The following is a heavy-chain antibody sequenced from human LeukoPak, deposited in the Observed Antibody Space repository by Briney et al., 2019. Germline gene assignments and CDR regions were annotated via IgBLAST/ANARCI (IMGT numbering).Heavy chain of an antibody. D-gene: IGHD3-22*01. V-gene: IGHV4-59*01. CDR1: GGSISSYY. Sequence: SETLSLTCTVSGGSISSYYWSWIRQPPGKGLEWIGYIYYSGSTNYNPSLKSRVTISVDTSKNQFSLKLSSVTAADTAVYYCARVVGGIVVPIYAFDIWGQGTMVTVSS. J-gene: IGHJ3*02. CDR2: IYYSGST. CDR3: ARVVGGIVVPIYAFDI.